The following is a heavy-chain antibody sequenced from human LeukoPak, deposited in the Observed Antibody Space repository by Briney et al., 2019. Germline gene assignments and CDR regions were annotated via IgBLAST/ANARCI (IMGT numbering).Heavy chain of an antibody. V-gene: IGHV3-53*01. J-gene: IGHJ4*02. CDR1: GFTVSDNY. Sequence: GGSLRLSCAASGFTVSDNYMTWVRQAPGKGLEWVSLISSGGTTYSADSVKGRFTISRDNSKNTPYLQMNSLRGEDTAVYYCARIRSDNNGWYNIDYWGQGALITVSS. D-gene: IGHD6-19*01. CDR2: ISSGGTT. CDR3: ARIRSDNNGWYNIDY.